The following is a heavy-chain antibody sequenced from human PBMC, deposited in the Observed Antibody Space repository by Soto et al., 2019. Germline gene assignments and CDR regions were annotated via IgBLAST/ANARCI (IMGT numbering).Heavy chain of an antibody. Sequence: EVQLLQSGGDLVRPGGSLRLSCVASGFTFSDYVMTWVGQAPEKGLEWVSTISVGGGSAYYADSVKGRVAISSDNSKNTLYLQLNSLRAEDTAVYYCVKDRAQQLILGLGLDPWGQGTLVTVSS. J-gene: IGHJ5*02. V-gene: IGHV3-23*01. CDR1: GFTFSDYV. CDR2: ISVGGGSA. CDR3: VKDRAQQLILGLGLDP. D-gene: IGHD6-13*01.